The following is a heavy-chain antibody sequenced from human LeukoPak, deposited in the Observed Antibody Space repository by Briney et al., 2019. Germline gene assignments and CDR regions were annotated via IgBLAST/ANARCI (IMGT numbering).Heavy chain of an antibody. CDR3: ARVLPGDGYSYGY. CDR2: INPNSCGT. D-gene: IGHD5-18*01. V-gene: IGHV1-2*02. CDR1: GYTFTDYY. J-gene: IGHJ4*02. Sequence: ASVKVSCKTSGYTFTDYYMHWVRQAPGQGLEYMGWINPNSCGTDYAQKFQGRVTMTRDSSISTAYMELSRLRSDDTAVYYCARVLPGDGYSYGYWGQGTLVTVSS.